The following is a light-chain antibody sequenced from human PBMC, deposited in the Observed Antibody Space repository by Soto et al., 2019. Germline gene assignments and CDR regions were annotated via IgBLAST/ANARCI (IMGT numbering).Light chain of an antibody. CDR2: EVS. J-gene: IGLJ2*01. CDR3: SSYTSSSTQV. V-gene: IGLV2-14*01. Sequence: QSALTQPASVSGSPGQSITISCTGTSSDVGGYNYVSWYQQHPGKAPKHMIYEVSNRPSGVSNRFSGSKSGNTASLTISGLQAEDEADYYCSSYTSSSTQVFGGGTKVTVL. CDR1: SSDVGGYNY.